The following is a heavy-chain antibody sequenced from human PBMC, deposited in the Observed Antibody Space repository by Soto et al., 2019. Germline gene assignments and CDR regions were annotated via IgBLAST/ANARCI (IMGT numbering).Heavy chain of an antibody. Sequence: EVQLLESGGGLVQPGGSLRLSCAASGFTFSAYAMGWGRQAPGKGLEWVSTIHGGGGATHYAASVKGGFTISRDDSKNTLYAQMNSLRAEDTAVYYCAKFEGHPLEYWYLDFWGRGTLVTVSS. CDR3: AKFEGHPLEYWYLDF. CDR2: IHGGGGAT. CDR1: GFTFSAYA. J-gene: IGHJ2*01. V-gene: IGHV3-23*01. D-gene: IGHD1-1*01.